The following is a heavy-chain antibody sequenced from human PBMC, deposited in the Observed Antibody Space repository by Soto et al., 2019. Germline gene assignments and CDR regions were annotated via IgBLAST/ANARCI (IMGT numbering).Heavy chain of an antibody. D-gene: IGHD6-19*01. CDR1: GGTFSSYT. CDR3: ARGGIYDAIAVAHV. J-gene: IGHJ4*02. V-gene: IGHV1-69*02. Sequence: QVQLVQSGAEVKKPGSSVKVSCKASGGTFSSYTISWVRQAPGQGLEWMGRIIPILGIANYAQKFQGRVTITAAKSTSTAYMELSSLRSEDTAVYYCARGGIYDAIAVAHVWGQGTLVTVSS. CDR2: IIPILGIA.